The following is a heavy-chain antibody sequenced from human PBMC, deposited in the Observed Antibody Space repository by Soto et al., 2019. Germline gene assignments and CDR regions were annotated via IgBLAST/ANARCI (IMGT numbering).Heavy chain of an antibody. CDR1: GFTFSSYA. V-gene: IGHV3-23*01. D-gene: IGHD6-6*01. CDR3: AKTYSSSFGMDV. CDR2: ISGSGGST. J-gene: IGHJ6*02. Sequence: GGSLRLSCAASGFTFSSYAMNWVRQAPGKGLEWVSVISGSGGSTYYADSVKGRFTISRDNYKNTLYLQMNSLRAEDTAVYYCAKTYSSSFGMDVWGQGTTVTVSS.